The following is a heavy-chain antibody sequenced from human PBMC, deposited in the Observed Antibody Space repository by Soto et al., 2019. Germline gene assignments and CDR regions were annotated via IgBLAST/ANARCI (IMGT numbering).Heavy chain of an antibody. CDR2: IVVGSGNT. D-gene: IGHD5-18*01. J-gene: IGHJ4*01. V-gene: IGHV1-58*01. Sequence: SVKISFKDSGFTFTSSAVQWVRQARGQRLEWIGWIVVGSGNTNYAQKFQERVTITRDMSTSTAYMQLSSLRSEDAAVYYGAADEGHSHGYGSYWV. CDR3: AADEGHSHGYGSY. CDR1: GFTFTSSA.